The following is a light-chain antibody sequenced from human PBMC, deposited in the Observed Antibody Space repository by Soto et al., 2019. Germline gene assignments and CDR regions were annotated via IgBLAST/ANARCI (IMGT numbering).Light chain of an antibody. J-gene: IGKJ5*01. CDR1: QSVGSN. CDR2: AAS. V-gene: IGKV3-15*01. CDR3: HQRINWPTT. Sequence: EIVMTQSPATLSVSPVERATLSCRASQSVGSNLAWYQQKPGQAPRLLIYAASTRATGIPARFSGSGSGTEFTLTISSLEPEDFAIYYCHQRINWPTTFGQGTRLEIK.